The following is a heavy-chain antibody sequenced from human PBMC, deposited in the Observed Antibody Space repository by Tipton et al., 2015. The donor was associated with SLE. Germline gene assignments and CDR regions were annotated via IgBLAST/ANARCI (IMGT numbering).Heavy chain of an antibody. CDR2: IYHSGST. CDR1: GGSISSSNW. J-gene: IGHJ3*02. Sequence: TLSLTCAVSGGSISSSNWWSWVRQPPGKGLEWIGEIYHSGSTNYNPSLKSRVTISVDKSKNQFSLKLSSVTAADTAVYYCASYGYSGSHGGASDIWGQGTMVTVSS. D-gene: IGHD1-26*01. CDR3: ASYGYSGSHGGASDI. V-gene: IGHV4-4*02.